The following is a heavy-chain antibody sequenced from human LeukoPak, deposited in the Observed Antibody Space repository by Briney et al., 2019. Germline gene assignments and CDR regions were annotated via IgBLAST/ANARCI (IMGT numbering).Heavy chain of an antibody. CDR3: AKEYGYDYNYFYSMDV. V-gene: IGHV3-23*01. CDR1: GFTFSSSA. J-gene: IGHJ6*03. Sequence: GGSLRLSCAASGFTFSSSALSWVRQAPGKGLEWVSNISGSGSGGSTYYADSVKGRFTISRDNSKNTLYLQMNSLRAEDTAVYFCAKEYGYDYNYFYSMDVWGKGTTVTISS. CDR2: ISGSGSGGST. D-gene: IGHD1-1*01.